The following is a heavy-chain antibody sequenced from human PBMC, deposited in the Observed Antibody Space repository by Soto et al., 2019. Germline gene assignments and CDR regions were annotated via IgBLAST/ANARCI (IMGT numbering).Heavy chain of an antibody. V-gene: IGHV1-18*01. CDR2: ISAYNGNT. Sequence: ASVKVSCKASGYTFTSYGISWVRQAPGQGLEWMGWISAYNGNTNYAQKLQGRVTMTRDTSTSTAYMELRSLRSDDTAVYYCARDSLRGLYYYYGMDVWGQGTTVTVSS. J-gene: IGHJ6*02. CDR3: ARDSLRGLYYYYGMDV. D-gene: IGHD3-10*01. CDR1: GYTFTSYG.